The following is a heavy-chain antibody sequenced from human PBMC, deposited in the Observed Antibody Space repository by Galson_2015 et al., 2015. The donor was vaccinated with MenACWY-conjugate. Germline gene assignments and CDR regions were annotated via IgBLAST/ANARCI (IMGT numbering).Heavy chain of an antibody. Sequence: QSGAEVKEPGESLKISCMGSGYSFTTYWIAWVRQMPGKGLEWMGLISPGDSHTRYNPAFQGQVTISADKSISTAYLQWNSLQASDTAMYYCARHPPGGRGMDAWGQGTTVTVS. J-gene: IGHJ6*02. CDR1: GYSFTTYW. CDR3: ARHPPGGRGMDA. D-gene: IGHD1-26*01. CDR2: ISPGDSHT. V-gene: IGHV5-51*01.